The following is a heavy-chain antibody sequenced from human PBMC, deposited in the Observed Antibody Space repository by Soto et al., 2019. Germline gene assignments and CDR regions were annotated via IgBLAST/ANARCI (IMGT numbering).Heavy chain of an antibody. CDR1: GGSISSGGYS. Sequence: QLQLQESGSGLVKPSQTLSLTCAVSGGSISSGGYSWSWIRQPAGKGLEWIGYIYHSGSTYYNPSLKSRVPLAVDRSKNQFSQKLSSVPAADTAVYYCARVGHCSSTSCYGVDYWGQGTLVTVSS. V-gene: IGHV4-30-2*01. CDR2: IYHSGST. D-gene: IGHD2-2*01. CDR3: ARVGHCSSTSCYGVDY. J-gene: IGHJ4*02.